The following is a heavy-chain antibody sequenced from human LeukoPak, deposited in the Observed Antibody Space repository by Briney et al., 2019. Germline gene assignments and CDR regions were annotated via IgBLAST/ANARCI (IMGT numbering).Heavy chain of an antibody. CDR1: GGTFSSYA. Sequence: EASVKVSCKASGGTFSSYAISWVRQAPGQGLEWMGWININNGNRDFTQKVQGRVTMTTDTSTNTAYMELRSLRSDDTAVYYCARSGRPTSGRYYYYMDVWGKGTTVTVSS. D-gene: IGHD3-10*01. CDR3: ARSGRPTSGRYYYYMDV. CDR2: ININNGNR. V-gene: IGHV1-18*01. J-gene: IGHJ6*03.